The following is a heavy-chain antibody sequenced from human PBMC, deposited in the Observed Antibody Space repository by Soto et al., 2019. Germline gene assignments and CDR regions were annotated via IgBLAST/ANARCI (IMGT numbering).Heavy chain of an antibody. J-gene: IGHJ4*02. D-gene: IGHD2-15*01. V-gene: IGHV5-51*01. CDR1: GYSFTDYW. CDR2: IYPGDSDT. CDR3: AQGYCSGGSCYPWFGY. Sequence: PGESLKISCKGSGYSFTDYWIGWVRQMPGKGLEWMGIIYPGDSDTRYSPSFQGQVTISADKSISTAYLQWSSLKASDTAMYYCAQGYCSGGSCYPWFGYWGQGTLVTVSS.